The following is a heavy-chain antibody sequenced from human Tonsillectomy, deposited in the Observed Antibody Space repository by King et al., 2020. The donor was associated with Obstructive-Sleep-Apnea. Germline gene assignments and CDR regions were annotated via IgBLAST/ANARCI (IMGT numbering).Heavy chain of an antibody. CDR2: ISDDGTKK. J-gene: IGHJ4*02. D-gene: IGHD6-19*01. CDR3: AREMWLVIDY. CDR1: GFIFNGFP. Sequence: QQVQSGGGVVRPGRSLRLSCEASGFIFNGFPMHWVRQAPGKGLEWVAVISDDGTKKYYIDSVKGRFTISRDNSKNTVFLQMDSVIHEDTAVYYCAREMWLVIDYWGQGSLVTVSA. V-gene: IGHV3-30-3*01.